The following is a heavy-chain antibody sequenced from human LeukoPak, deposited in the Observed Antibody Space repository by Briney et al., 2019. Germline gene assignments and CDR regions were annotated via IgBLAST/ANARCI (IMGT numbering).Heavy chain of an antibody. CDR2: IYSGGST. CDR3: ARHVGNSGSGSYLTYFDY. Sequence: GGSLRLSCAASGFTVSSNYMSWVRQAPGKGLEWVSVIYSGGSTYYADSVKGRFTISRDNSKNTLYLQMNSLRAEDTAVYYCARHVGNSGSGSYLTYFDYWGQGTLVTVSS. CDR1: GFTVSSNY. V-gene: IGHV3-53*01. J-gene: IGHJ4*02. D-gene: IGHD3-10*01.